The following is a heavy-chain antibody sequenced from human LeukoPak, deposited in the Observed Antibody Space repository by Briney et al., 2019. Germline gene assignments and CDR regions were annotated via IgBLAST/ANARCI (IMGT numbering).Heavy chain of an antibody. CDR2: ISAYNGNT. CDR3: ARDFRSPMDV. Sequence: ASVKVSCKASGGTFSSYAISWVRQAPGQGLEWMGWISAYNGNTNYAQKLQGRVTMTTDPSTSTAYMELRSLRSDATAVYYCARDFRSPMDVWGKGTTVTVSS. V-gene: IGHV1-18*01. CDR1: GGTFSSYA. J-gene: IGHJ6*03. D-gene: IGHD6-6*01.